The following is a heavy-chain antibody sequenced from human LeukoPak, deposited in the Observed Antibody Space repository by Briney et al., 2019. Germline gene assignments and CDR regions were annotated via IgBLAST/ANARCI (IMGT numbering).Heavy chain of an antibody. Sequence: PGRSLRLSCAASGFTFSSYAMHWVRQAPGKGLEWVAVISYDGSNKYYADSVKGRFTISRDNSKNTLYLQMNSLRADDTAVYYWARSITVVVITQNDAFDIWGQGTMVTVSS. CDR3: ARSITVVVITQNDAFDI. V-gene: IGHV3-30*04. D-gene: IGHD3-22*01. CDR1: GFTFSSYA. J-gene: IGHJ3*02. CDR2: ISYDGSNK.